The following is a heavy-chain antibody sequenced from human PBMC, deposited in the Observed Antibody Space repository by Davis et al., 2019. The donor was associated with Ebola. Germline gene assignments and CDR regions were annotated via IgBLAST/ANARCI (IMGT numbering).Heavy chain of an antibody. CDR3: ARDTLYSSSCDY. V-gene: IGHV1-69*05. D-gene: IGHD6-13*01. CDR2: IIPIFGTA. CDR1: GGTFSSYA. J-gene: IGHJ4*02. Sequence: SVTVSCKASGGTFSSYAISWVRQAPGQGLEWMGGIIPIFGTANYAQKLQGRVTMTTDTSTSTAYMELSRLGSEDTAVDYCARDTLYSSSCDYWGQGTLVTVSS.